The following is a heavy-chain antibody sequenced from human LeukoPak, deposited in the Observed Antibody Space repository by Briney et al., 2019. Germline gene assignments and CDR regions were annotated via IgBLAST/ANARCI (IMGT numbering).Heavy chain of an antibody. CDR2: INTNTGSP. D-gene: IGHD6-13*01. Sequence: ASVKVSCKASGYTFTSYAMNWVRQAPGQGLEWMGWINTNTGSPTYAQGFTGRFVFSLDTSGSTAYLQISNLKAEDTAVFYCARDTPNSHSSSWYFYEYFQHWGQGTLVTVSS. CDR1: GYTFTSYA. V-gene: IGHV7-4-1*02. J-gene: IGHJ1*01. CDR3: ARDTPNSHSSSWYFYEYFQH.